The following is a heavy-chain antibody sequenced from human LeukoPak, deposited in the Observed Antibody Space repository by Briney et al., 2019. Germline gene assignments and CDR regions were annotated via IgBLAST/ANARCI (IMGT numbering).Heavy chain of an antibody. Sequence: PGGSLRLSCAASAFSLNAYNMNWVRQAPGKGLEWVAVISYDGSEKYYADSVKGRFTISRDNSKNTLYLQMNSLRVEDTAVYYCAKDDWGIGSIGGMDVWGQGTTVTVSS. CDR1: AFSLNAYN. V-gene: IGHV3-30*18. J-gene: IGHJ6*02. D-gene: IGHD6-13*01. CDR3: AKDDWGIGSIGGMDV. CDR2: ISYDGSEK.